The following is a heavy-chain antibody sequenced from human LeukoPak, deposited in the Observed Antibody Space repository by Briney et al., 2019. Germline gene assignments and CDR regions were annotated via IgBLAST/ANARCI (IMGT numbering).Heavy chain of an antibody. CDR2: IIGGAGST. Sequence: GGSLRLSCAASGFSFSSHGMSWVRQAPGKGLEWVSGIIGGAGSTYYADSVKGRFTISRDNSKNTLYLQMNSLRAEDTAVYYCAKSIAAAGNKYYFDYWGQGTLVTVSS. CDR3: AKSIAAAGNKYYFDY. J-gene: IGHJ4*02. V-gene: IGHV3-23*01. CDR1: GFSFSSHG. D-gene: IGHD6-13*01.